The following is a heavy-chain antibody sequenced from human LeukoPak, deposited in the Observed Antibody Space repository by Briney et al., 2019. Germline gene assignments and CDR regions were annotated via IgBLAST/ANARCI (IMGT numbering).Heavy chain of an antibody. D-gene: IGHD3-22*01. CDR1: GFTFGSYW. CDR3: ARDNYYDSSGIDY. J-gene: IGHJ4*02. V-gene: IGHV3-74*01. CDR2: INNDGSNT. Sequence: GGSLRLSCAASGFTFGSYWMQWVRQTPEKGLVWVAHINNDGSNTIYADSVKGRFTTSRDNAKNTLYLQMNSLRAEDTAVYYCARDNYYDSSGIDYWGQGTLVTVSS.